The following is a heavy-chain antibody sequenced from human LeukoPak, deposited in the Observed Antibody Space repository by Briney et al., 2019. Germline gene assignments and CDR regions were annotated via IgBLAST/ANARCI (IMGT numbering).Heavy chain of an antibody. Sequence: SETLSLTCTVSGGSISSSSYSWGWIRQPPGKGLEWIGSIYYSGSTYYNPSLKSRVTISVDTSKNQFSLKLSSVTAADTAVYYGARHIYFDAFDIWGQGTMVTVSS. CDR3: ARHIYFDAFDI. J-gene: IGHJ3*02. CDR2: IYYSGST. V-gene: IGHV4-39*01. CDR1: GGSISSSSYS. D-gene: IGHD3-10*01.